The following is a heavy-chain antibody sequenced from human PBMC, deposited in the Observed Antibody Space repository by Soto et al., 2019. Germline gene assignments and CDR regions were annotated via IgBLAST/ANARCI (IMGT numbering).Heavy chain of an antibody. CDR1: GGFVTSGSYY. CDR3: ALVERGTATTVVDAFDI. J-gene: IGHJ3*02. V-gene: IGHV4-34*01. CDR2: MSHSGGT. Sequence: QVQLQQWGAGLLKPSETLSLTCAVYGGFVTSGSYYWSWIRQPPGKGLEWIGEMSHSGGTHFNPSFKIRVTISVDTAKNQFTLKMSSVTAADTALYYCALVERGTATTVVDAFDIWGPGTMVTVSS. D-gene: IGHD1-1*01.